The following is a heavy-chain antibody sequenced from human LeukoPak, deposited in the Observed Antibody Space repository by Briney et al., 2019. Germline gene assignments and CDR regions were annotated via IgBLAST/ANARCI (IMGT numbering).Heavy chain of an antibody. CDR3: ATATYGGNFPAPWEDDY. D-gene: IGHD4-23*01. CDR1: GVTFSGFC. J-gene: IGHJ4*02. Sequence: PGGSLRLSCAASGVTFSGFCMHWVRQPPGKGLEDGGDISDDGSNKYYADSVKGRFTISRDNSRNTLYLQMNGLRAGDTAVYYCATATYGGNFPAPWEDDYWGQGTLVTVSS. CDR2: ISDDGSNK. V-gene: IGHV3-30*03.